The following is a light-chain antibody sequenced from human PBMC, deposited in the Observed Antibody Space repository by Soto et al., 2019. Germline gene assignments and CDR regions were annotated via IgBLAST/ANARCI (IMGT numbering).Light chain of an antibody. CDR3: SSYTNINTRACV. J-gene: IGLJ1*01. CDR1: SGDIGSYNR. Sequence: QSVLTQPASVSGSPGQSITISCTGTSGDIGSYNRVSWYQXHPGXXXXXXXXEVTDRPSGVSNRFSGSKSGNTASLTISGLQAEDEAEYYCSSYTNINTRACVFGTGTKVTVL. CDR2: EVT. V-gene: IGLV2-14*01.